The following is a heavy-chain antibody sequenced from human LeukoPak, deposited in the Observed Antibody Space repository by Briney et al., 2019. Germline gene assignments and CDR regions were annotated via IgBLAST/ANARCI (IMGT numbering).Heavy chain of an antibody. CDR3: ARGIAAAGYYYYYYMDV. CDR1: GGTFSSYA. J-gene: IGHJ6*03. Sequence: SVKVSCKASGGTFSSYAISWVRQAPGRGLEWMGGIIPIFGTANYAQKFQGRVTITADESTSTAYMELSSLRSEDTAVYYCARGIAAAGYYYYYYMDVWGKGTTVTTSS. CDR2: IIPIFGTA. V-gene: IGHV1-69*13. D-gene: IGHD6-13*01.